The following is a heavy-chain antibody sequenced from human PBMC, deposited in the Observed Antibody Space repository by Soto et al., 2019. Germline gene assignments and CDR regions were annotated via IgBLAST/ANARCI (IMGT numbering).Heavy chain of an antibody. J-gene: IGHJ4*02. Sequence: QVPLVQSGAEVKKPGASVKVSCKASGYTFTSYAMHWVRQAPGQRLEWMGWINAGNGNTKYSQKFQGRVTITRDTSASTAYMELSSLRSEDTAVYYCARAGDIAAAGSSFDYWGQGTLVTVSS. CDR1: GYTFTSYA. D-gene: IGHD6-13*01. CDR2: INAGNGNT. V-gene: IGHV1-3*01. CDR3: ARAGDIAAAGSSFDY.